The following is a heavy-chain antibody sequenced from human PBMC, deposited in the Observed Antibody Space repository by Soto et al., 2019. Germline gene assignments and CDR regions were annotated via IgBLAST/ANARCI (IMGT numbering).Heavy chain of an antibody. Sequence: SETLSLTCAVSSGSISSSNWWSWVRQPPGKGLEWIGEIYHSGSTNYNPSLKSRVTISVDKSKNQFSLKLSSVTAADTAVYYCAREGDDVLRRSSQRNWFDPWGQGTLVTVSS. CDR3: AREGDDVLRRSSQRNWFDP. J-gene: IGHJ5*02. D-gene: IGHD6-13*01. CDR2: IYHSGST. CDR1: SGSISSSNW. V-gene: IGHV4-4*02.